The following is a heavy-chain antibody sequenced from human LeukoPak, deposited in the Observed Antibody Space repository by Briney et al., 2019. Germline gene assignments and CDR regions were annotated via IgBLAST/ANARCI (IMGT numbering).Heavy chain of an antibody. D-gene: IGHD2-15*01. CDR1: GFTFSGSA. Sequence: GGSLRLSCAASGFTFSGSAMHWVRQASGKGLEWVGRIRSKANSYATAYAASVKGRFTISRDDSENTAYLQMNSLKTEDTAVYYCTRQVAPKIFDYWGQGTLVTVSS. J-gene: IGHJ4*02. V-gene: IGHV3-73*01. CDR2: IRSKANSYAT. CDR3: TRQVAPKIFDY.